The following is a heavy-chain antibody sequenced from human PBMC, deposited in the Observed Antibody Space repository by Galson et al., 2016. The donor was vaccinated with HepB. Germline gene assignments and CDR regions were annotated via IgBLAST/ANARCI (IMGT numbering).Heavy chain of an antibody. Sequence: SETLSLTCVVSGESLSAYYCSWIRQPPGKGLEYIGEINHSGTTKYNPSLTSRVTISVDTSRNQFSLNLTSVTAADTALYYCAMSPRGFSPPWYWGQGTLVTVSS. CDR3: AMSPRGFSPPWY. V-gene: IGHV4-34*01. CDR2: INHSGTT. D-gene: IGHD5-18*01. J-gene: IGHJ4*02. CDR1: GESLSAYY.